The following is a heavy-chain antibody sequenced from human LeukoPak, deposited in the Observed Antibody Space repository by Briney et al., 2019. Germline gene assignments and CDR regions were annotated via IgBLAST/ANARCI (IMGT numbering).Heavy chain of an antibody. CDR2: NNANNGDT. D-gene: IGHD6-6*01. J-gene: IGHJ3*01. Sequence: GASVKVSCKASGYSFTAYYIHWVRRAPGQGLEWMGWNNANNGDTSYAQKFQGRVTMTRDTSINTGYMELRGLTSDDTAVYFCVRDDGRSSVNAFDVWGQGTLVTVSS. CDR3: VRDDGRSSVNAFDV. CDR1: GYSFTAYY. V-gene: IGHV1-2*02.